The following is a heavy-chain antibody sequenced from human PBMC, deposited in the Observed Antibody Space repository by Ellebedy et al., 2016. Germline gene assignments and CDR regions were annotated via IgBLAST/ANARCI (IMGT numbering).Heavy chain of an antibody. CDR2: INHSGST. V-gene: IGHV4-34*01. Sequence: AGSLRLSXAASGFTFRSYAMSWVRQAPGKGLEWIGEINHSGSTNYNPSLKSRVTISVDTSKNQFSLKLSSVTAADTAVYYCARLRARFGVTARPWGQGTLVTVSS. CDR3: ARLRARFGVTARP. D-gene: IGHD3-10*01. CDR1: GFTFRSYA. J-gene: IGHJ5*02.